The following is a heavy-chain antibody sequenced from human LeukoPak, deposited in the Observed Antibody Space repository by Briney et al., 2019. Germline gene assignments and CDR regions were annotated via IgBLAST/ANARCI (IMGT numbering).Heavy chain of an antibody. CDR2: ISSSGSTI. V-gene: IGHV3-48*03. CDR1: GFTFSSYE. CDR3: ASGSSRWHRLDY. Sequence: GESLRLSCTASGFTFSSYEMNWVRQAPGKGLEWVSYISSSGSTIYYADSVKGRFTISRDNAKNSLYLQMNSLRAEDTAVYYCASGSSRWHRLDYWGQGTLVTVSS. J-gene: IGHJ4*02. D-gene: IGHD6-19*01.